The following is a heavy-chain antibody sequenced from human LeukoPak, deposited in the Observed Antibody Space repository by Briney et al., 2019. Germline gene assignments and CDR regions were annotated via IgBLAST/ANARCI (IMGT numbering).Heavy chain of an antibody. CDR1: GFTLSKYW. Sequence: GGSLRLSCAASGFTLSKYWMHWVRQAPGKGPVWVSRINRDGSRIDYADSVKGRFTISRDSAKNTLYLQMNSLRAEDTAVYYCAKVAAAGSGYFDYWGQGTLVTVSS. J-gene: IGHJ4*02. D-gene: IGHD6-13*01. CDR3: AKVAAAGSGYFDY. CDR2: INRDGSRI. V-gene: IGHV3-74*01.